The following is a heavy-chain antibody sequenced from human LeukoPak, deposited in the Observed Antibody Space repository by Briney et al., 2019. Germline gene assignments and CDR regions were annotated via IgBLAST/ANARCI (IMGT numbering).Heavy chain of an antibody. CDR1: GFTFSSYE. V-gene: IGHV3-48*03. CDR2: ISSSGRTI. CDR3: ARDLPITMVRGVILSGGMDV. D-gene: IGHD3-10*01. J-gene: IGHJ6*04. Sequence: PGGSLRLSCAASGFTFSSYEMNWVRQAPGKGLEWVSYISSSGRTIYYADSVKGRFTISGDNAKNSLYLQMNSLRAEDTAVYYCARDLPITMVRGVILSGGMDVWGKGTTVTVSS.